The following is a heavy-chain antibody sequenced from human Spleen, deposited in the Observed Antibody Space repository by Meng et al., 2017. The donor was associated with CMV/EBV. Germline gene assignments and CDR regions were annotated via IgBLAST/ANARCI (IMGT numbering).Heavy chain of an antibody. Sequence: SETLSLTCTVSGGSISSYYWSWIRQPPGRGLEWIGYIYYSGSTNYNPSLKSRVTISVDTSKNQFSLKLSSVTAADTAVYYCARVYSSSWYYFDYWGQGTLVTVSS. CDR1: GGSISSYY. V-gene: IGHV4-59*01. CDR2: IYYSGST. J-gene: IGHJ4*02. D-gene: IGHD6-13*01. CDR3: ARVYSSSWYYFDY.